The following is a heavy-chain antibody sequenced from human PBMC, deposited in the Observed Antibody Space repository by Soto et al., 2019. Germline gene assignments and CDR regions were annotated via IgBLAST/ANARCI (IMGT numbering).Heavy chain of an antibody. J-gene: IGHJ4*02. V-gene: IGHV3-7*05. CDR3: ARDRVRFFDWLRYYYDY. CDR1: GFTFSSYW. CDR2: IKQDGSEK. D-gene: IGHD3-3*01. Sequence: GSLRLSCAASGFTFSSYWMSWVRQAPGKGLEWVANIKQDGSEKYYVDSVKGRFTISRDNAKNSLYLQMNSLRAEDTAVYYCARDRVRFFDWLRYYYDYWGQRNLVLVS.